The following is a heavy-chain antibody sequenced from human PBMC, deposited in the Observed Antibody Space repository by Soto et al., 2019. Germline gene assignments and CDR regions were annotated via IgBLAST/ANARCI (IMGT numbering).Heavy chain of an antibody. V-gene: IGHV1-69*01. D-gene: IGHD3-10*01. CDR1: GGTFSSYA. CDR2: IIPIFGTA. J-gene: IGHJ6*02. Sequence: QVQLVQSGAEVKKPGSSVKVSCKASGGTFSSYAISWVRQAPGQGIEWMGGIIPIFGTANYAQKFQGRVTITADESTSTAYMELSSLRSADTAVYYCAQVYGSGSYYTRYYYYGMDVWGQGTTVTVS. CDR3: AQVYGSGSYYTRYYYYGMDV.